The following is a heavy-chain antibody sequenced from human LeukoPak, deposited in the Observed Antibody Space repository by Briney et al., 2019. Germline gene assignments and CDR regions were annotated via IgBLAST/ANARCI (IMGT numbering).Heavy chain of an antibody. CDR3: ATSRYSSSWSLGGAPAFDI. D-gene: IGHD6-13*01. V-gene: IGHV1-24*01. Sequence: ASVKVSCKVSGYTLTELSMHWVRQAPGKGLEWTGGFDPEDGETIYAQKFQGRVTMTEDTSTDTAYMELSSLRSEDTAVYYCATSRYSSSWSLGGAPAFDIWGQGTMVTVSS. J-gene: IGHJ3*02. CDR1: GYTLTELS. CDR2: FDPEDGET.